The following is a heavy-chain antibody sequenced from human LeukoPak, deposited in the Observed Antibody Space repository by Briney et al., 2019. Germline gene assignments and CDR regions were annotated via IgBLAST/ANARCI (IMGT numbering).Heavy chain of an antibody. Sequence: SETLSLTCTVSGGSISSSGYHWGWIRQAPGKGLEWIGTISYSGSTYHNPSLKCRVSISVDSSKNQFSLRLSSVTAADTAVYYCARRLDVAGGWFDLWGQGTLVTVSS. CDR2: ISYSGST. V-gene: IGHV4-39*01. CDR3: ARRLDVAGGWFDL. CDR1: GGSISSSGYH. D-gene: IGHD6-19*01. J-gene: IGHJ5*02.